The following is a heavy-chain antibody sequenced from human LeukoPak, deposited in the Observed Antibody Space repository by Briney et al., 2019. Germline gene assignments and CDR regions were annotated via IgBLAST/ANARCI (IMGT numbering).Heavy chain of an antibody. V-gene: IGHV4-39*07. Sequence: SETLSLTCTVSGGSISSSSYYWGWIRQPPGKGLEWIGSIYYSGSTYYNPSLKSRVTISVDTSKNQFSLKLSSVTAADTAVYYCARELRVPAAIVYWGQGTLVTVSS. CDR1: GGSISSSSYY. CDR3: ARELRVPAAIVY. D-gene: IGHD2-2*01. CDR2: IYYSGST. J-gene: IGHJ4*02.